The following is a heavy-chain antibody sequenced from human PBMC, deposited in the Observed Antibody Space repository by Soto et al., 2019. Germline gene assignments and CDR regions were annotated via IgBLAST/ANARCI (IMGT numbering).Heavy chain of an antibody. V-gene: IGHV1-18*01. J-gene: IGHJ6*02. CDR1: GYTFTSYG. D-gene: IGHD3-3*01. CDR3: ARVGGYDFWSGYCPYYYYYGMDV. Sequence: ASVRVSCKASGYTFTSYGISWVRQAPGQGLEWMGWISAYNGNTNYAQKLQGRVTMTTDTSTSTAYMELRSLRSDDTAVYYCARVGGYDFWSGYCPYYYYYGMDVWGQGTTVTVCS. CDR2: ISAYNGNT.